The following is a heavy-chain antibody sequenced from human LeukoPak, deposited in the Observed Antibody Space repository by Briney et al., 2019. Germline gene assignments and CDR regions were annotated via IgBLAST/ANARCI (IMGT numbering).Heavy chain of an antibody. V-gene: IGHV3-30*18. D-gene: IGHD5-12*01. J-gene: IGHJ6*02. Sequence: AGGSLRLSCAASGFTFGSYGMHWVRQAPGKGLEWVAVISYDGSNKYYADSVKGRFTISRDNSKNTLYLQMNSLRAEDTAVYYCAKDQNSGYDYRTYGMDVWGQGTTVTVSS. CDR1: GFTFGSYG. CDR3: AKDQNSGYDYRTYGMDV. CDR2: ISYDGSNK.